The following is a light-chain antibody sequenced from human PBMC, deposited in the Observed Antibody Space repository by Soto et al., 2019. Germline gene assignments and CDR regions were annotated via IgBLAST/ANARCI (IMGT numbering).Light chain of an antibody. J-gene: IGLJ3*02. CDR2: LNSDGSH. CDR3: QTWGTGIPPPWV. CDR1: SGHSSYA. Sequence: QPVLTQSPSASASLGASVKLTCTLSSGHSSYAIAWHQQQPEKGPRYLMKLNSDGSHSKGDGIPDRFSGSSSGAERYLTISSLQSEDEADYYCQTWGTGIPPPWVFGGGTKLTVL. V-gene: IGLV4-69*01.